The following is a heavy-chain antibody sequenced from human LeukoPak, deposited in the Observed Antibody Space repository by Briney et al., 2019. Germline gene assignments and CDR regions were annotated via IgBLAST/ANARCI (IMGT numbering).Heavy chain of an antibody. J-gene: IGHJ4*02. CDR2: ISRSRTYI. Sequence: PGGSLRLSCAASGFTFSNYNMNWVRQAPGKGLEGVSAISRSRTYIYYADSVKGRFTISRDNAKNSLSLQMNSLRAEDTAVYYCAISYYDTSRPFDYWGQGPLVTVSS. V-gene: IGHV3-21*01. CDR3: AISYYDTSRPFDY. D-gene: IGHD3-22*01. CDR1: GFTFSNYN.